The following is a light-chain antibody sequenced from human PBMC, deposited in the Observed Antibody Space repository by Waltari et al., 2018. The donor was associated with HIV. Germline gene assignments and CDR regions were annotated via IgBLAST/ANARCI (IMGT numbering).Light chain of an antibody. CDR3: CAYAGSSTYV. Sequence: QSALTQPASVSGSPGQSITMSCTGSSSDVGSYKYVSWYQQHPCKAPKVIMFEVDKRASVASSRFSGSKSGNTASLTISGLQADDEADYYCCAYAGSSTYVFGTGTTVTVL. J-gene: IGLJ1*01. V-gene: IGLV2-23*02. CDR1: SSDVGSYKY. CDR2: EVD.